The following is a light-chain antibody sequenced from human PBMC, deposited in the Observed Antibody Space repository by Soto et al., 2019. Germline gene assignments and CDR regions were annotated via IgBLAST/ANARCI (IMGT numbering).Light chain of an antibody. CDR2: GSS. CDR3: QKYNSATWT. Sequence: DIQMTQSPSSLSASVGDRVTITCRASQGISLYLAWYQQKPGKVPELLIYGSSTLQSGAASRFSGSGSRTDFTLTISSLQPEDVATYHCQKYNSATWTFGQGTKV. V-gene: IGKV1-27*01. J-gene: IGKJ1*01. CDR1: QGISLY.